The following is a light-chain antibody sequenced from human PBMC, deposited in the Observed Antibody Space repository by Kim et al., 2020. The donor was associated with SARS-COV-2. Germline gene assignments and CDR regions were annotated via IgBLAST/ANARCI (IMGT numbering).Light chain of an antibody. CDR1: LDIGNY. CDR3: QQYKSYPFT. V-gene: IGKV1-16*02. CDR2: GAS. Sequence: SASIVDRVTITCRASLDIGNYLAWIQPQPEKAPTSLIYGASGLQSGVPSKFSGSGSGTDFTLTISSLQPEDFATYYCQQYKSYPFTFGQGTKLEI. J-gene: IGKJ2*01.